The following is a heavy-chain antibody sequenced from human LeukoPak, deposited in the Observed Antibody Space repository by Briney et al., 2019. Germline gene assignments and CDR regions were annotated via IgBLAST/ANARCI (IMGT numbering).Heavy chain of an antibody. CDR2: NYPGDSDT. CDR1: GYSFTCYW. Sequence: GESLKISCQGSGYSFTCYWIGWVRQMPGKVLEWMGINYPGDSDTRYSPSFQVQVTISTDKYLSTAYLQWSSLKASDTAMYYCARRNYYYDGSGYYPFDYWGQGTLVTVSS. CDR3: ARRNYYYDGSGYYPFDY. J-gene: IGHJ4*02. D-gene: IGHD3-22*01. V-gene: IGHV5-51*01.